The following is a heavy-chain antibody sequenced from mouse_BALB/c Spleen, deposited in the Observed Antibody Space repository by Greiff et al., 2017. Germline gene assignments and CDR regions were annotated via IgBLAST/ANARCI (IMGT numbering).Heavy chain of an antibody. J-gene: IGHJ2*01. CDR2: ISSGGST. D-gene: IGHD1-2*01. Sequence: EVQVVESGGGLVKPGGSLKLSCAASGFTFSSYAMSWVRQTPEKRLEWVASISSGGSTYYPDSVKGRFTISRDNARNILYLQMSSLRSEDTAMYYCAREVGTLLRLREDYFDYWGQGTTLTVSS. CDR3: AREVGTLLRLREDYFDY. CDR1: GFTFSSYA. V-gene: IGHV5-6-5*01.